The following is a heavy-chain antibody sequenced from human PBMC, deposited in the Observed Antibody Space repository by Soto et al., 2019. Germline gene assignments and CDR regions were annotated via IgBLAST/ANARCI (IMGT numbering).Heavy chain of an antibody. V-gene: IGHV1-8*01. CDR3: ARIRSTYYDFWSGYYMDV. D-gene: IGHD3-3*01. CDR2: MNPNSGNT. J-gene: IGHJ6*03. CDR1: GYTFTSYD. Sequence: ASVKVSCKASGYTFTSYDINWVRQATGQGLEWMGWMNPNSGNTGYAQKFQGRVTMTRNTSISTAYMELSSLRSEDTAVYYCARIRSTYYDFWSGYYMDVCGKGTTVTVSS.